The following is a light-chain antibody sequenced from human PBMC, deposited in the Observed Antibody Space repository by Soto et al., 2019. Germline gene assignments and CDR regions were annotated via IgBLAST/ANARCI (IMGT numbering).Light chain of an antibody. Sequence: EIVMTQSPATLSVSPGERATLSCRASQSVSSNLAWYQQKPGQAPRLLIYGASTRVTGIPARFSGSGSGTEFTLTISSLQSEDFAVYYCQQRSNWPWTFGPGTKVDI. CDR1: QSVSSN. J-gene: IGKJ3*01. CDR2: GAS. V-gene: IGKV3-15*01. CDR3: QQRSNWPWT.